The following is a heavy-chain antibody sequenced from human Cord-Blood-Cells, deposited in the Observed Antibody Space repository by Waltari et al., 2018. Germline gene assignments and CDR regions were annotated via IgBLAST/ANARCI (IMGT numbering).Heavy chain of an antibody. CDR1: GDRVSSNSAA. Sequence: QVQLQQSGPGLVKPSQTLSLTCAIPGDRVSSNSAAWTWVSQSPPRGLEWLGRTYYRSKWYNDYAVSVKSRITINPDTSKNQFSLQLNSVTPEDTAVYYCAREAGGAFDIWGQGTMVTVSS. V-gene: IGHV6-1*01. J-gene: IGHJ3*02. CDR3: AREAGGAFDI. CDR2: TYYRSKWYN.